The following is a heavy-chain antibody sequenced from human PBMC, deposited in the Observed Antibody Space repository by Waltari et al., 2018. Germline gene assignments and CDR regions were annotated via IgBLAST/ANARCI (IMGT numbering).Heavy chain of an antibody. CDR1: GFTVSSNY. CDR2: MKTDGTSI. V-gene: IGHV3-74*02. Sequence: EVQLVESGGGLIQPGGSLRLSCAASGFTVSSNYMSWVRQAPGKGLVWVSRMKTDGTSITYADSVKGRFTISRDSAKNTYYLQMNGLRAEDTAVYYCTTNPGYWGQGTLVTVSS. J-gene: IGHJ4*02. CDR3: TTNPGY.